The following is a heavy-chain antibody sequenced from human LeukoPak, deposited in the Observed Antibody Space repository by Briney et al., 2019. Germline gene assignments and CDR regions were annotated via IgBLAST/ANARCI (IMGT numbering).Heavy chain of an antibody. V-gene: IGHV1-2*02. CDR2: ISPNSGGT. CDR3: ARAGHQLEYSGSYLAY. J-gene: IGHJ4*02. Sequence: ASVKVSCKASGYTFTGYYMHWVRQAPGQGLEWMGWISPNSGGTHYAQKFQGRVTMTRDTSISTAYMELSRLRSDDTAVYYCARAGHQLEYSGSYLAYWGQGTLVTVSS. CDR1: GYTFTGYY. D-gene: IGHD1-26*01.